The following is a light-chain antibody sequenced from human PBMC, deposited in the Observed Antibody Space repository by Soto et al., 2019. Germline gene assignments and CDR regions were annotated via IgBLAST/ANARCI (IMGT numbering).Light chain of an antibody. CDR1: QALSNY. J-gene: IGKJ4*01. CDR3: QQISRYPLT. V-gene: IGKV1-9*01. Sequence: DIQLTQSPSVLSASVGDTVTITCRASQALSNYLAWYQQKPGKAPDLLIYSASTLQSGVPSRFSGSGSETECSLTIRALQPEDFATYYCQQISRYPLTFGGGTKVDIK. CDR2: SAS.